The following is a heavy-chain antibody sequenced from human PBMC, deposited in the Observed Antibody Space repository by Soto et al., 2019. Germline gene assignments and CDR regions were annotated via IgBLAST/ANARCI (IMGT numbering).Heavy chain of an antibody. D-gene: IGHD1-26*01. CDR3: SGGVGDAF. V-gene: IGHV3-7*04. J-gene: IGHJ4*02. CDR2: INQDGSEK. CDR1: ESTVSRDW. Sequence: EVHLVESGGGLVQTGGSLRLSCAIFESTVSRDWMNWVRQAPGKGLEWVAHINQDGSEKYYVDSVKGRFTISRDNAKKSLYLQMNGLRPAATAMYYGSGGVGDAFWGQGTLVTVSS.